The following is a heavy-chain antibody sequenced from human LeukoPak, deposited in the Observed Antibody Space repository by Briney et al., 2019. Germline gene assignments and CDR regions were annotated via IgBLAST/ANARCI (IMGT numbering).Heavy chain of an antibody. J-gene: IGHJ4*02. V-gene: IGHV3-49*04. CDR2: IRSKAYGGTT. D-gene: IGHD5-18*01. CDR3: TRDLTVDTAMGLCGY. Sequence: RTGGSLRLSCTASRFTFGDYAMSWVRQAPGKGLEWVGFIRSKAYGGTTEYAASVKGRFTISRDDSKSIAYLQMNSLKTEDTAVYYCTRDLTVDTAMGLCGYWGQGTLVTVSS. CDR1: RFTFGDYA.